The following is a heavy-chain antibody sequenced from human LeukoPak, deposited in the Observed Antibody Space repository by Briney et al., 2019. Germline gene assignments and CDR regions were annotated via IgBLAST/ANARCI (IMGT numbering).Heavy chain of an antibody. CDR1: GGTFSSYA. D-gene: IGHD2-2*01. Sequence: SVKVSCKASGGTFSSYAISWVRQAPGQGLEWMGGIIPMFAAANYAQKFQGRVTITADESTSTAYMELSSLRSEDTAVYYCARDARHKYCSSASCYRGWFDPWGQGTLVTVSS. CDR3: ARDARHKYCSSASCYRGWFDP. J-gene: IGHJ5*02. CDR2: IIPMFAAA. V-gene: IGHV1-69*13.